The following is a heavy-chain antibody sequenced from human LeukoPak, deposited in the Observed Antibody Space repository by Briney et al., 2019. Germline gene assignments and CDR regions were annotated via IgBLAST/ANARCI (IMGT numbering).Heavy chain of an antibody. CDR1: EFSFSSYA. CDR3: AKDRRACSSSSCYYRFDY. V-gene: IGHV3-23*01. D-gene: IGHD2-2*01. Sequence: GGSLRLSCAASEFSFSSYAMSWVRQAPGKGLEWVSSISDSGGSTYYADSVKGRSTTSRDNSKNTVQQQINSLRAEDTAVYYCAKDRRACSSSSCYYRFDYXGQGXXVTVS. CDR2: ISDSGGST. J-gene: IGHJ4*02.